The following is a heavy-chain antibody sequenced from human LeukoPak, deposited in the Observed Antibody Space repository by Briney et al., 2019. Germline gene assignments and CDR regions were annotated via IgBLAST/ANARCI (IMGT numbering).Heavy chain of an antibody. V-gene: IGHV1-2*06. CDR1: GYSFTGYY. CDR3: ARVTNSGWYTDF. Sequence: ASVKVSCKASGYSFTGYYIQWVRQAPGQGLEWLGRINPNTGDTNYAHRSQGRVTMTKDTSVSTGYMELTRLRSDDTAVYYCARVTNSGWYTDFWGQGTLITVS. J-gene: IGHJ4*02. CDR2: INPNTGDT. D-gene: IGHD6-19*01.